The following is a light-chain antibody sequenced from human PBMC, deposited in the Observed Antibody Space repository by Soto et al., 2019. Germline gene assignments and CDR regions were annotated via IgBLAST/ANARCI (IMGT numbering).Light chain of an antibody. CDR3: QQYRTSPRT. J-gene: IGKJ1*01. CDR1: QSVASSY. CDR2: GAS. Sequence: EIVLTQSPGTLSLFPGERATFSCRASQSVASSYLAWYQQKFGQAPRLLIYGASNRAAGIPDRFSGSWSGTDFTLTISRLEPEDSAVYFCQQYRTSPRTFGQGTKVEI. V-gene: IGKV3-20*01.